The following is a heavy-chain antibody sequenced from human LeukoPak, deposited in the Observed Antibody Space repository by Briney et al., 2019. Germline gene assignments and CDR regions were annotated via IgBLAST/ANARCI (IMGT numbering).Heavy chain of an antibody. D-gene: IGHD6-13*01. V-gene: IGHV3-48*01. CDR2: ISPGSGTI. J-gene: IGHJ5*02. CDR1: GFTFISYS. CDR3: AREYSSNWYDWFDP. Sequence: GGSLRLSCAASGFTFISYSMNWVRQAPGKGLEWVSYISPGSGTIYYADSVKGRFTISRDNAKNSLYLHMNSLRAEDTAVYYCAREYSSNWYDWFDPWGQGTLVTVSS.